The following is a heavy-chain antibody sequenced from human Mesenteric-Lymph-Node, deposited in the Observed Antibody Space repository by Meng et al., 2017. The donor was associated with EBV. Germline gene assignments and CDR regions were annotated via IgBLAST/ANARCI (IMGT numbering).Heavy chain of an antibody. Sequence: QVWLGRSGAEVKKPGASVRVSCKASGYTFTSYGISWVRQAPGQGPEWMGFINPSSGGTTYAQKFQGRVTMTRDTSTSTVYMDLSSLGSDDTAVYFCARVVYREFDPWGQGTLVTVSS. CDR3: ARVVYREFDP. J-gene: IGHJ5*02. CDR2: INPSSGGT. CDR1: GYTFTSYG. V-gene: IGHV1-18*01. D-gene: IGHD4-11*01.